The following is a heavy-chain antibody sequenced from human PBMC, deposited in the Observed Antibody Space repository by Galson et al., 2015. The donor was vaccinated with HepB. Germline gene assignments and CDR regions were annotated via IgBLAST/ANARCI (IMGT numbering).Heavy chain of an antibody. D-gene: IGHD3-22*01. J-gene: IGHJ3*02. CDR1: GFTFSNYA. V-gene: IGHV3-23*01. CDR3: AKRLGHEYFISSGPRLHAFDI. Sequence: SLRLSCAASGFTFSNYAMSWVRQAPGKGLEWVSGFGDSGGSTYYADSVKGRFTISRDNSKNTLFLQMVSLRAEDTAVYYCAKRLGHEYFISSGPRLHAFDIWGQGTMVTVSS. CDR2: FGDSGGST.